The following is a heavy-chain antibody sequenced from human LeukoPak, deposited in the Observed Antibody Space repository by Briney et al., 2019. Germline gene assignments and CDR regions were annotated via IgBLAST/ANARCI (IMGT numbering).Heavy chain of an antibody. CDR1: GYTFTSYY. Sequence: ASVKVSCKASGYTFTSYYMHWVRQAPGQGLEWMGIINPSDGGTSYVQKFQGRVTMTTDTSTGTVHMELSSLRSEDTAVYYCARDRSSGWPNYDYWGQGTLVTVSS. D-gene: IGHD6-19*01. J-gene: IGHJ4*02. CDR2: INPSDGGT. CDR3: ARDRSSGWPNYDY. V-gene: IGHV1-46*01.